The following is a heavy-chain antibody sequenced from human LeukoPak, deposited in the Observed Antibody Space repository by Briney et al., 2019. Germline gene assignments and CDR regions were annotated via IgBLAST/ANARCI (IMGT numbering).Heavy chain of an antibody. CDR3: ARDHRSGDAFDI. CDR2: IIPIFGTA. CDR1: GGTFSSYA. J-gene: IGHJ3*02. Sequence: SVKVSCKASGGTFSSYAISWVRQAPGQGLEWMGGIIPIFGTANYAQKFQGRVTITTDESTSTAYMELSSLRSEDTAMYYCARDHRSGDAFDIWGQGTMVTVSS. V-gene: IGHV1-69*05. D-gene: IGHD6-19*01.